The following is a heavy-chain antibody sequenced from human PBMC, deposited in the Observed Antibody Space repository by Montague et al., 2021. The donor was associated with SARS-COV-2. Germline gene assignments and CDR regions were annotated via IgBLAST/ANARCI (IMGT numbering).Heavy chain of an antibody. CDR3: SSFGLGYCSSISCRDDY. J-gene: IGHJ4*02. Sequence: SLRLSCAASGFTFIRYTMNWVRQAPGKGLDFVSSISISSSYIYYADSLKGRFTISRDNAKNSLYLQMNSLRAEDTAVYYFSSFGLGYCSSISCRDDYWGQGTLVTVSS. CDR2: ISISSSYI. D-gene: IGHD2-2*01. CDR1: GFTFIRYT. V-gene: IGHV3-21*01.